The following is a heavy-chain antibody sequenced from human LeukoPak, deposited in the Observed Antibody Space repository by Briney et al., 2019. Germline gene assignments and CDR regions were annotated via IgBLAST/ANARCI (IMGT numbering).Heavy chain of an antibody. D-gene: IGHD3-22*01. Sequence: ASVKVSCKVSDYTSPFYGITWVRQAPGQGLEWMGWISTETQSPNYAQKFQGRVTITTDESTSTAYMELSSLRSEDTAVYYCARGVSVVITTSLDYWGQGTLVTVSS. CDR3: ARGVSVVITTSLDY. CDR2: ISTETQSP. CDR1: DYTSPFYG. J-gene: IGHJ4*02. V-gene: IGHV1-18*01.